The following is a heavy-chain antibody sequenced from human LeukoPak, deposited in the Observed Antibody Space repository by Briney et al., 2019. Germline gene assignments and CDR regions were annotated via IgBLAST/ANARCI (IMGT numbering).Heavy chain of an antibody. J-gene: IGHJ4*02. CDR1: GFTFSSYW. CDR3: ARAELLFAYYFDY. Sequence: GGSLRLSCAASGFTFSSYWMSWVRQAPGKGLEWVANIKQDGSEKYYVDSVKGRFTISRDNAKNSLYLQMNSLRAEDTAVYYCARAELLFAYYFDYWGQGTLVTVSS. D-gene: IGHD1-26*01. V-gene: IGHV3-7*01. CDR2: IKQDGSEK.